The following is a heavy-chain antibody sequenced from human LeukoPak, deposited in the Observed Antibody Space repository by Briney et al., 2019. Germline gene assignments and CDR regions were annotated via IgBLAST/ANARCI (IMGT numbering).Heavy chain of an antibody. CDR3: ARAKGNSNYPYYYMDV. J-gene: IGHJ6*03. V-gene: IGHV4-59*01. CDR2: IYYSGST. D-gene: IGHD4-11*01. CDR1: GGSISSYY. Sequence: SETLSLTCTVSGGSISSYYWSWIRQPPGKGLEWIGYIYYSGSTNYNPSLKNRVTISVDTSKNQFSLKLSSVSAADTAVYYCARAKGNSNYPYYYMDVWGKGTTVTVSS.